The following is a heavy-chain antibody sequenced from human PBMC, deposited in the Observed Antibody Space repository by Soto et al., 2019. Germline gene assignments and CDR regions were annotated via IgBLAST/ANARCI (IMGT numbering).Heavy chain of an antibody. Sequence: ETLSLTCTVSGGSISSSSYYWGWIRQPPGKGLEWIGSIYYSGSTYYNPSLKSRVTISVDTSKNQFSLKLSSVTAADTAVYYCARGSSTPNGYGMDVWGQGTTVTVSS. J-gene: IGHJ6*02. D-gene: IGHD6-13*01. CDR3: ARGSSTPNGYGMDV. V-gene: IGHV4-39*01. CDR1: GGSISSSSYY. CDR2: IYYSGST.